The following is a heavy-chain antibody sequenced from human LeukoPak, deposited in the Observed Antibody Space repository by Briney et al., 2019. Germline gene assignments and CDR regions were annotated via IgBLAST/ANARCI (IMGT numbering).Heavy chain of an antibody. J-gene: IGHJ4*02. CDR2: ITSGGVYI. D-gene: IGHD3-9*01. CDR1: GFTFNTFN. CDR3: ARGHYDVLAASYKWTPDY. V-gene: IGHV3-21*01. Sequence: GGSLRLSCAASGFTFNTFNMNWVRQAPGEGLEWVSSITSGGVYIFYADSVKGRFTTSRDNAKNSLSLQLNSLRVEDTAVYYCARGHYDVLAASYKWTPDYWGQGTLVTVSS.